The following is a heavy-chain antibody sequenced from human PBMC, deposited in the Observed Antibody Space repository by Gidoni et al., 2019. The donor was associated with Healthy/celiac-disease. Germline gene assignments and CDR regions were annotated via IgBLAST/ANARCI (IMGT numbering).Heavy chain of an antibody. CDR1: GGSLSSSNW. J-gene: IGHJ6*02. Sequence: QVQLQESGPGLAKPSGTLSLTCAIPGGSLSSSNWWSWVRQPPGKGLEWIGEIYHSGSTNYNPSLKSRVTISVDKSKNQFSLKLSSVTAADTAVYYCAREFYGVYYYGMDVWGQGTTVTVSS. CDR3: AREFYGVYYYGMDV. V-gene: IGHV4-4*02. D-gene: IGHD3-10*01. CDR2: IYHSGST.